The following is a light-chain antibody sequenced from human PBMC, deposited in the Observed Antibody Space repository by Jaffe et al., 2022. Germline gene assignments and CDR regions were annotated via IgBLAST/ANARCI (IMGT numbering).Light chain of an antibody. CDR3: QQYYSPVLT. J-gene: IGKJ4*01. Sequence: DIVMTQSPDSLAVSLGERATINCKSSQSVLYSSNNKNYLAWYQQKPGQPPKLLIYWASTRESGVPDRFSGSGSGTDFTLTISSLQAEDVAVYYCQQYYSPVLTFGGGTKVEIK. V-gene: IGKV4-1*01. CDR1: QSVLYSSNNKNY. CDR2: WAS.